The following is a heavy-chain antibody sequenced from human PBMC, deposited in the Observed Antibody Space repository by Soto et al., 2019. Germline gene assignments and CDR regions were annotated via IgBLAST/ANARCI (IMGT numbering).Heavy chain of an antibody. CDR1: GGSISSSSYY. V-gene: IGHV4-39*01. Sequence: QLQLQESGPGLVKPSETLSLTCTVSGGSISSSSYYWGWIRQPPGKGLEWIGSIYYSGSTYYNPSLKSRVTISVDTSKXXXSLXXXXXXXXXXXXXXXARQHDDQLLDWFDPWGQGTLVTVSS. CDR2: IYYSGST. CDR3: ARQHDDQLLDWFDP. J-gene: IGHJ5*02. D-gene: IGHD2-2*01.